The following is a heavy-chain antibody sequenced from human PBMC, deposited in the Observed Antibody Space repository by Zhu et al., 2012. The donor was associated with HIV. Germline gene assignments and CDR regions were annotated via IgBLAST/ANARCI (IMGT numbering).Heavy chain of an antibody. D-gene: IGHD1-1*01. J-gene: IGHJ4*02. V-gene: IGHV4-59*02. CDR3: ARSVKGQLVFDS. CDR1: GGSVSSHY. CDR2: MYSSGST. Sequence: QVQLQESGPGLVKPSETLSLTCTVSGGSVSSHYWNWVRQPPGKGLQWIGYMYSSGSTKYNFSLKSRVAISLDMSKNQFSLNLSSVTTADTAVYYCARSVKGQLVFDSWGQGALVTVSS.